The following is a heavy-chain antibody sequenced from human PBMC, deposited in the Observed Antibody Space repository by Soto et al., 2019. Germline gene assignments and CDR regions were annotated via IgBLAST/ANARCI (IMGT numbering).Heavy chain of an antibody. CDR1: GASIWSGGYY. J-gene: IGHJ4*02. V-gene: IGHV4-31*03. Sequence: PSETLSLTGSVSGASIWSGGYYWSWLRQSPGKGLEWIGHIYYTGSTFYSPSLKSRLTISLDTSKNQFSLDLRSVTAADTAMYYCARIEMASIKWGRGTLVTVSS. CDR3: ARIEMASIK. CDR2: IYYTGST.